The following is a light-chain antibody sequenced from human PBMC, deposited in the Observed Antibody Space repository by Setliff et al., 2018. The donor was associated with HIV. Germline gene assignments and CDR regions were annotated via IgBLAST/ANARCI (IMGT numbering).Light chain of an antibody. CDR3: CSYTSSLIEV. J-gene: IGLJ1*01. V-gene: IGLV2-14*03. CDR1: SSDVGSYNF. CDR2: AVT. Sequence: QSVLTQPASECGYPGQSITLSCTVTSSDVGSYNFVSWYQQHPGTAPKLMIYAVTKRPSGVSDRFSGSKSGNPASLTISGLQTEDEADYYCCSYTSSLIEVSGTVTKVTVL.